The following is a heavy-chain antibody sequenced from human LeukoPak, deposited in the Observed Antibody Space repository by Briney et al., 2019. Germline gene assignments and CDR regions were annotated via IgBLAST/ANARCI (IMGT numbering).Heavy chain of an antibody. CDR3: ARGQGYCSGGSCHYDAFDI. CDR2: IYYSGST. J-gene: IGHJ3*02. D-gene: IGHD2-15*01. V-gene: IGHV4-59*01. CDR1: GGSISSYY. Sequence: SETLSLTCTVSGGSISSYYWTWIRQPPGKGLEWIGYIYYSGSTNYNPSLKSRVTISVDTSKNQFSLKLSSVTAADTAVYYCARGQGYCSGGSCHYDAFDIWGQGTMVTVSS.